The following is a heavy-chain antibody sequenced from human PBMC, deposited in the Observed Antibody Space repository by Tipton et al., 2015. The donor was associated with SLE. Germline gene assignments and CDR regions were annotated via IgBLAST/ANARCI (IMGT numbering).Heavy chain of an antibody. J-gene: IGHJ3*02. D-gene: IGHD4-17*01. CDR1: GGAITSDGYY. CDR3: ARVDGDYGDAFDI. V-gene: IGHV4-39*01. Sequence: TLSLTCTVSGGAITSDGYYWAWIRQPPGKGLEWIGNIYYSGSTYYNPSLKSRVTISIDTSKNQFSLKLTSVTSADTAVYYCARVDGDYGDAFDIWGQGTLVTVSS. CDR2: IYYSGST.